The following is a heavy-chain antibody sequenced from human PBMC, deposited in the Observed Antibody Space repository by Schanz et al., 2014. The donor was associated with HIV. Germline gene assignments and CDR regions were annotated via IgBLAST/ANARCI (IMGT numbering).Heavy chain of an antibody. V-gene: IGHV3-21*01. CDR2: ISSSSSYI. D-gene: IGHD5-18*01. CDR1: GFTFSSYA. Sequence: VQLVESGGGVVQPGRSLRLSCAASGFTFSSYAMHWVRQAPGKGLEWVSSISSSSSYIYYADSVKGRFTISRDNAKNSLYLQMNSLRAEDTAVYYCARPVDTAMVPKLAFDYRGQGTLVTVSS. J-gene: IGHJ4*02. CDR3: ARPVDTAMVPKLAFDY.